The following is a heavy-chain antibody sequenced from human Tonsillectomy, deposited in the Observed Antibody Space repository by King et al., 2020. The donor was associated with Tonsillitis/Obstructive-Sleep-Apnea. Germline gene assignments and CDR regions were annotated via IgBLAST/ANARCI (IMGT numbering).Heavy chain of an antibody. D-gene: IGHD5-18*01. V-gene: IGHV3-49*04. J-gene: IGHJ4*02. CDR2: IRSKAYGGQT. Sequence: VQLVESGGGLVQPGRSLRLSCTASGFTFGDYAMSWVRQAPGKGLEWVGFIRSKAYGGQTEYAASVKGRFIISRDDSKNIAYMQMISLKTEDTAVYYCTSPIQLCSANDYWGQGTLVTVSS. CDR1: GFTFGDYA. CDR3: TSPIQLCSANDY.